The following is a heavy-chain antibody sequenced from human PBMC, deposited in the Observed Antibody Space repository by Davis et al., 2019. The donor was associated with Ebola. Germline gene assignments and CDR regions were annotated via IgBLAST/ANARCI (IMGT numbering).Heavy chain of an antibody. CDR1: GGSISSSSYY. CDR2: IYYSGST. CDR3: ARAWGYYYGMDV. D-gene: IGHD7-27*01. V-gene: IGHV4-39*01. Sequence: SETLSLTCTVSGGSISSSSYYWGWIRQPPGKGLEWIGSIYYSGSTYYNPSLKSRVTISVDTSKNQFSPQLNSVTPEDTAVYYCARAWGYYYGMDVWGQGTTVTVSS. J-gene: IGHJ6*02.